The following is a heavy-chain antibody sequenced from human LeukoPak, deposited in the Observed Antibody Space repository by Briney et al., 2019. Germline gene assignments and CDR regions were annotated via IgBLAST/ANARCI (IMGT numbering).Heavy chain of an antibody. CDR1: GGSISSYY. V-gene: IGHV4-59*05. Sequence: SETLSLTCTVSGGSISSYYWSWIRQPPGKGLEWIGSIYYSGSTYYNPSLKSRVTISVDTSKNQFSLKLSSVTAADTAVYYCARPRRDGYNWSLDYWGQGTLVTVSS. CDR2: IYYSGST. CDR3: ARPRRDGYNWSLDY. D-gene: IGHD5-24*01. J-gene: IGHJ4*02.